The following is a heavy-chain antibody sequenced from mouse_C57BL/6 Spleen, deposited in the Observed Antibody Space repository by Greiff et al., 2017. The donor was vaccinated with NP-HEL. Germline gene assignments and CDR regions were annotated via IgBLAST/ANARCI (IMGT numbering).Heavy chain of an antibody. Sequence: EVKLQESGPELVKPGASVKISCKASGYSFTGYYMNWVKQSPEKSLEWIGEINPSTGGTTYNQKFKAKATLTVDKSSSTAYMQLKSLTSEDSAVYYCARRYYGSSWFAYWGQGTLVTVSA. CDR2: INPSTGGT. D-gene: IGHD1-1*01. J-gene: IGHJ3*01. CDR3: ARRYYGSSWFAY. V-gene: IGHV1-42*01. CDR1: GYSFTGYY.